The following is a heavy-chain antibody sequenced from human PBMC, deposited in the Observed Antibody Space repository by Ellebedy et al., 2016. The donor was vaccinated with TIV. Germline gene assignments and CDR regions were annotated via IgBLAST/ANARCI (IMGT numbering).Heavy chain of an antibody. D-gene: IGHD3-22*01. Sequence: MPSETLSLTCTVSGGSISSYHWSWIRQPPGKGLEWIGYISFSGSTNYNPSLKSRVTISVDTSKNRFSLKLSSVTAADTAVYYCAREGDSSGPMSHWGQGTLVTVSS. V-gene: IGHV4-59*01. J-gene: IGHJ1*01. CDR2: ISFSGST. CDR3: AREGDSSGPMSH. CDR1: GGSISSYH.